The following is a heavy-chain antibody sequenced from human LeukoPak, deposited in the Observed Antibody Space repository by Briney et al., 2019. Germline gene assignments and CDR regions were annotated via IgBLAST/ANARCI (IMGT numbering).Heavy chain of an antibody. J-gene: IGHJ1*01. CDR3: AKTGLGPPIYYYGSGEFQH. V-gene: IGHV3-23*01. CDR1: GFTFSSYV. Sequence: GGSLRLSCAASGFTFSSYVMSWVRQAPGKGLEWVSAISGSGGSTYYADSVKGRFTISRDNSKNTLYLQMNSLRAEDTAVYYCAKTGLGPPIYYYGSGEFQHWGQGTLVTVSS. CDR2: ISGSGGST. D-gene: IGHD3-10*01.